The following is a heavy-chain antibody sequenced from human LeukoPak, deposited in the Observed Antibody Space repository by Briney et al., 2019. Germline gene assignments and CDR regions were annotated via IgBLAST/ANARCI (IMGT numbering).Heavy chain of an antibody. CDR2: IIPIFGTA. CDR1: GGTFSSYA. V-gene: IGHV1-69*06. J-gene: IGHJ4*02. CDR3: ARDGYGDIPAY. Sequence: ASVKVSCKASGGTFSSYAISWVRQAPGQGLEWMGGIIPIFGTANYAQKFQGRVTITADKSTSTAYMELSSLRSEDTAVYYCARDGYGDIPAYWGQGTLVTVSS. D-gene: IGHD4-17*01.